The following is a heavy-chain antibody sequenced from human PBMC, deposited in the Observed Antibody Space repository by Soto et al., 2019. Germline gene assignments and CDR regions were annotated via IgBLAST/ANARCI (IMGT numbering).Heavy chain of an antibody. V-gene: IGHV4-34*01. D-gene: IGHD6-25*01. CDR2: INHRGST. Sequence: QVQLQQWGAGLLKPSETLSLTCAVYGGSFSGYYWSWIRQPPGKGLEWIGEINHRGSTNYNPSLKRRDTISVDTSKTQFSLKLNSVTAADTAVYYCARGSRVKIPAASGRDYYYHGLDVWGQGTAVTVSS. CDR1: GGSFSGYY. CDR3: ARGSRVKIPAASGRDYYYHGLDV. J-gene: IGHJ6*02.